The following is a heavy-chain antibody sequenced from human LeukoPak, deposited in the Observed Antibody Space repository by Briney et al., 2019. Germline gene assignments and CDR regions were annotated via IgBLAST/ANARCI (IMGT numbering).Heavy chain of an antibody. V-gene: IGHV1-18*01. CDR3: ARESNGGYGFDY. J-gene: IGHJ4*02. D-gene: IGHD5-12*01. CDR1: GYTFTTYD. CDR2: ISAQNGNT. Sequence: GASVKVSCKASGYTFTTYDINWVRQATGQGLEWMGWISAQNGNTNYVQQFLGRVTMTRDTSASTAYMELRSLKSDDTAVYYCARESNGGYGFDYWGQGTLVTVAS.